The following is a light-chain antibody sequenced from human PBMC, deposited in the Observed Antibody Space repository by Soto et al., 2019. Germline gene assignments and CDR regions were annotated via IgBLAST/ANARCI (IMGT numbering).Light chain of an antibody. CDR3: SSYTSGSTPYV. V-gene: IGLV2-14*03. J-gene: IGLJ1*01. CDR2: DVS. CDR1: SSDVGDYNY. Sequence: QSALTQPASVSGSPGQSITISCTGTSSDVGDYNYVSWYQQEPGKAPKLIIYDVSYRPSGVSNRFSGSKSGNTASLTISGLLAEDEADYYCSSYTSGSTPYVFGTGTKLTVL.